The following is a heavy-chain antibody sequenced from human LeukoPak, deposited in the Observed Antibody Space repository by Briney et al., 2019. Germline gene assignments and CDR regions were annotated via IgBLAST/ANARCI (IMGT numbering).Heavy chain of an antibody. J-gene: IGHJ4*02. CDR2: ISGSGGSA. CDR1: GFTFSSYA. D-gene: IGHD2-2*01. CDR3: AKGAGLEGYCSSTSCHDSDY. Sequence: GGSLRLSCAASGFTFSSYAMSWVRQAPGKGLEWVSAISGSGGSAYCADSVKGRFTISRDNSKNTLYLQMNSLRAEDTAVYYCAKGAGLEGYCSSTSCHDSDYWGQGTLVTVSS. V-gene: IGHV3-23*01.